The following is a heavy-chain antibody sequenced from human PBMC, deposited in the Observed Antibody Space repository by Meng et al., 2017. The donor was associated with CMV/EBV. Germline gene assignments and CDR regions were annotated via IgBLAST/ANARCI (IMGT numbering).Heavy chain of an antibody. Sequence: SETLSLTCTVAGGSISGYYWSWIRQPPGKGLEWVGYIFYNGSTEYNPFLSSRVSISLDTSKNQFSLRLSSVTAADTALYYCARAFYYDSSGNWFDPWGQGTLVTVSS. CDR1: GGSISGYY. CDR2: IFYNGST. J-gene: IGHJ5*02. D-gene: IGHD3-22*01. CDR3: ARAFYYDSSGNWFDP. V-gene: IGHV4-59*01.